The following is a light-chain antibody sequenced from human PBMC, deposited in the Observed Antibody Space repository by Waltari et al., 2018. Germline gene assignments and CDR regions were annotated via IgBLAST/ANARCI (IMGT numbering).Light chain of an antibody. Sequence: DIQLTQSPSFLSASVGDRVTITGRASQDISTYLAWYQPKPVKAPKRLIHAVSTFQAGVPSRFSGGGSGTEFTLTISSLQPEDFATYYCQQLSGYPFTFGPGTKVDIK. CDR3: QQLSGYPFT. V-gene: IGKV1-9*01. CDR1: QDISTY. J-gene: IGKJ3*01. CDR2: AVS.